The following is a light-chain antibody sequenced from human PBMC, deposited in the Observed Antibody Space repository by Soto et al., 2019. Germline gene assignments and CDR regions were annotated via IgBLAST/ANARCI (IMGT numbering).Light chain of an antibody. CDR2: GAS. CDR1: QSVSSSY. CDR3: QQYKNWPL. V-gene: IGKV3-20*01. Sequence: EIVLTQSPVTLSLSPGERATLSCRASQSVSSSYLAWYQQKPGQAPRLLMYGASSRATGIPDRFSGSGFGTEFTLTISSLQSEDFAVYYCQQYKNWPLFGQGTRLEIK. J-gene: IGKJ5*01.